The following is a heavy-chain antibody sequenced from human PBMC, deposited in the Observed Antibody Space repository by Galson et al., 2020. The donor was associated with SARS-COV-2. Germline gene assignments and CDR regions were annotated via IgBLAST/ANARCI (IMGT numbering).Heavy chain of an antibody. CDR2: INWNSGSI. V-gene: IGHV3-9*01. CDR1: TFTFEHYA. CDR3: VKDIGDYYDTSGYYGAFDL. Sequence: GGSLRLSCAASTFTFEHYAMHWVRQAPGKGLEWVSGINWNSGSIGYADSVKGRFTISRDHANNSLYLQMNSLRAEDTALYYCVKDIGDYYDTSGYYGAFDLWGQGTLVTVS. D-gene: IGHD3-22*01. J-gene: IGHJ3*01.